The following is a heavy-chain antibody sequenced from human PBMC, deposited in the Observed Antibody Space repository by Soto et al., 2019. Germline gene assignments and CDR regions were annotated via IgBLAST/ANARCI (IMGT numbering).Heavy chain of an antibody. CDR3: ARPRGYSYGYDAFDM. V-gene: IGHV5-51*01. D-gene: IGHD5-18*01. CDR2: IYPGDSDT. CDR1: GYSFTSYW. J-gene: IGHJ3*02. Sequence: GESLKIACNTSGYSFTSYWIGWVRQLPGKGLEWMGIIYPGDSDTRLSPSFQGQVTISADKSISTAYLQWSSLKAPDTAMYYCARPRGYSYGYDAFDMWGQGTMVTVSS.